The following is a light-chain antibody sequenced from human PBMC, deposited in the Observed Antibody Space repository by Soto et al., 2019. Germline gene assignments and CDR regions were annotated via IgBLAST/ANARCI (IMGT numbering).Light chain of an antibody. V-gene: IGKV1D-12*01. CDR1: QDSSTW. CDR3: QQANSSPYT. Sequence: DIQLTQSPSSVSASVGDTLTITCRASQDSSTWLAWYQQKPGKAPKLLVYAASTLQSGVPSRFSGSGSGTEFTLTINSLQHEDFATYYCQQANSSPYTFGQGTVLDIK. CDR2: AAS. J-gene: IGKJ2*01.